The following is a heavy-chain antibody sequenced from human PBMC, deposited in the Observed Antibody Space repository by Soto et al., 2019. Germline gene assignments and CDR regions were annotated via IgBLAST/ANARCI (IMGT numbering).Heavy chain of an antibody. CDR2: IIPIVGTA. D-gene: IGHD3-3*01. CDR1: RGTFSSYA. CDR3: ARDRDYDRPSTMDV. V-gene: IGHV1-69*01. J-gene: IGHJ6*02. Sequence: QVQRVQSGAEVKKPGSSVKGSCKASRGTFSSYAISWVRQAPGQGLEWMGGIIPIVGTANYAQKCQGRVTITADESTSTAYMELSILRSEDTAVYYCARDRDYDRPSTMDVWGQGTTVTVSS.